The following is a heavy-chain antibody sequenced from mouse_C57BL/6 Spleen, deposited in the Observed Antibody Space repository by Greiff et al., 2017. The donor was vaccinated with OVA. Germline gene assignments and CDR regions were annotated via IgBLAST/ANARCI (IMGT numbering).Heavy chain of an antibody. CDR3: ARREYYGSSYRYFDV. Sequence: QVQLQQPGAELVKPGASVKMSCKASGYTFTSYWITWVKQRPGQGLEWIGDIYPGSGSTNYNEKFKSKATLTVDTSSSTAYMQLSSLTSEDSAVYYCARREYYGSSYRYFDVWGTGTTVTVSS. V-gene: IGHV1-55*01. CDR2: IYPGSGST. J-gene: IGHJ1*03. CDR1: GYTFTSYW. D-gene: IGHD1-1*01.